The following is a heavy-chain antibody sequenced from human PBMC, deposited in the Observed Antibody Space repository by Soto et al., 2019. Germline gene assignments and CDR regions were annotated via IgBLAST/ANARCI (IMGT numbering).Heavy chain of an antibody. CDR2: IYYSGST. D-gene: IGHD6-13*01. J-gene: IGHJ4*02. CDR3: ARSQKRTYSSSWYYYFDY. Sequence: PWETLSLTCTVSGGSISSYYWSWIRQPPGKGLEWIGYIYYSGSTNYNPSLKSRVTISVDTSKNQFSLKLSSVTAADTAVYYCARSQKRTYSSSWYYYFDYWGQGTLVTVSS. V-gene: IGHV4-59*01. CDR1: GGSISSYY.